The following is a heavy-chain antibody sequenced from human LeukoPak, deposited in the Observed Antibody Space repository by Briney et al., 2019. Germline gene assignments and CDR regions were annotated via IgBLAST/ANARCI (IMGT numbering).Heavy chain of an antibody. CDR3: ARDGTAAGLYFDL. CDR1: GFTFSDYW. CDR2: IRQDGGEK. D-gene: IGHD6-13*01. Sequence: GGSLRLSCAASGFTFSDYWVNWVRQAPGKGLEWVARIRQDGGEKTYVDSVKGRFTISRDNTKNSLYLQMSSLRAEDTAVYYCARDGTAAGLYFDLWGQGTLVTVSS. J-gene: IGHJ4*01. V-gene: IGHV3-7*01.